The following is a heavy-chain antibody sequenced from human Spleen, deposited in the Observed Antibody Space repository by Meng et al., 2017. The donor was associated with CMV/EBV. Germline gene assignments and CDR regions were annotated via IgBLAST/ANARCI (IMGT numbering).Heavy chain of an antibody. D-gene: IGHD3-3*01. CDR2: ISGSGGNT. V-gene: IGHV3-23*01. Sequence: GESLKISCEASGFTFSSYEMNWVRQAPGKGLEWVSAISGSGGNTYYADSVKGRFTISRDNSKNTLYLQMNSLRAEDTAVYYCAKDLYYDFWSGYYGYFDYWGQGTLVTVSS. CDR1: GFTFSSYE. J-gene: IGHJ4*02. CDR3: AKDLYYDFWSGYYGYFDY.